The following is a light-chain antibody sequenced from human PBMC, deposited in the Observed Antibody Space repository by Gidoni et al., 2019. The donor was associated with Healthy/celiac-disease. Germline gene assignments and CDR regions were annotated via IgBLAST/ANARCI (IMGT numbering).Light chain of an antibody. Sequence: EIVFTQSPGPLSLSPGERDTLSCRASQSVSSTYFPWYQQKPGQAPRPIIYGASSSVTSVPDRFSGSGSGTDFTLTISRLEPEDFAVYYCQQGAFGQGTKVEMK. V-gene: IGKV3-20*01. CDR1: QSVSSTY. CDR3: QQGA. CDR2: GAS. J-gene: IGKJ1*01.